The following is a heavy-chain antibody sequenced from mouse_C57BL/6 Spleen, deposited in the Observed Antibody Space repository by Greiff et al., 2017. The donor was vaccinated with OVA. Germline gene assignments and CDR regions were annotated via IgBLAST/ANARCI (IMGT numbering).Heavy chain of an antibody. D-gene: IGHD1-1*02. V-gene: IGHV1-52*01. CDR3: ARPLPGGWAWFAY. J-gene: IGHJ3*01. Sequence: QVQLQQPGAELVRPGSSVKLSCKASGYTFTSYWMHWVKQRPIQGLEWIGNIDPSDSETHYNQKFKDKATLTVDKSSSTAYMQLSSLTSEDSAVYYCARPLPGGWAWFAYWGQGTLVTVSA. CDR1: GYTFTSYW. CDR2: IDPSDSET.